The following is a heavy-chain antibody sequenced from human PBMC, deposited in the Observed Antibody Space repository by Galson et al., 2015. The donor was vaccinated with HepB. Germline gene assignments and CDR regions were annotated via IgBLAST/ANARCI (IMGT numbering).Heavy chain of an antibody. Sequence: SLRLSCAASGFTLSSYGMHWVRQAPGKGLEWVAVISYDGSNKYYADSVKGRFTISRDNSKNTLYLQMNSLRAEDTAVYYCANARYSSGWYFGYWGQGTLVTVSS. CDR2: ISYDGSNK. D-gene: IGHD6-19*01. CDR1: GFTLSSYG. CDR3: ANARYSSGWYFGY. J-gene: IGHJ4*02. V-gene: IGHV3-30*18.